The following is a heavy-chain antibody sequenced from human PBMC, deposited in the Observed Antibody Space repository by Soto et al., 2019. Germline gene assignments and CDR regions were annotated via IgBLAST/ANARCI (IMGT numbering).Heavy chain of an antibody. J-gene: IGHJ6*02. V-gene: IGHV3-30*18. CDR2: ISYDGSNK. CDR1: GFTFSSYG. CDR3: AKSRDFGGGMDV. D-gene: IGHD3-10*01. Sequence: QVQLVESGGGVVQPGRSLRLSCAASGFTFSSYGMHWVRQAPGKGLEWVAVISYDGSNKYYADSVKGRFTISRDNSKNTRYLQMNSLRAEDTAVYYCAKSRDFGGGMDVWGQGTTVTVSS.